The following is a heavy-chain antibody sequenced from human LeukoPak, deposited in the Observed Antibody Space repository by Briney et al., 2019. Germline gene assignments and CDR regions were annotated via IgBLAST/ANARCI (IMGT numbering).Heavy chain of an antibody. CDR3: ARSPGVSRYYFDY. CDR2: ISSSSSYI. CDR1: GFTFSSYS. Sequence: PGGSLRLSCAASGFTFSSYSMNWVRQAPGKGLEWVSSISSSSSYIYYADSVKGRFTISRDNAKNSLYLQMNSLRAEDTAVYYCARSPGVSRYYFDYWGQGTLVTVSS. V-gene: IGHV3-21*01. D-gene: IGHD3-10*01. J-gene: IGHJ4*02.